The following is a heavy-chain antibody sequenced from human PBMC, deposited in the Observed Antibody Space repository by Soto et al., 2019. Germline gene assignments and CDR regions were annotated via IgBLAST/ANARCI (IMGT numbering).Heavy chain of an antibody. D-gene: IGHD2-21*02. CDR1: GGTFSSYA. CDR3: AVTVIERYWFDP. CDR2: IIPIFGTA. J-gene: IGHJ5*02. V-gene: IGHV1-69*13. Sequence: GASVKVSCKASGGTFSSYAISWVRQAPGQGLEWMGGIIPIFGTANYAQKFQGRVTITADESTSTAYMELSSLRSEDTAVYYCAVTVIERYWFDPWGQGTLVTVSS.